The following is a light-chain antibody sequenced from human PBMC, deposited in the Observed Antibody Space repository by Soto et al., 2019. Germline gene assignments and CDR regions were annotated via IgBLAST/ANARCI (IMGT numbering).Light chain of an antibody. CDR2: DVS. CDR3: QQRSDWPWT. Sequence: EIVLTQSPATLSLSPGERCTLSGLASESVTDYLAWYQQKPGQASRLLVYDVSNRATGIPARFSGGGSGTDFTLTISNVEPEDFAVYYCQQRSDWPWTFGQGTKVDIK. V-gene: IGKV3-11*01. CDR1: ESVTDY. J-gene: IGKJ1*01.